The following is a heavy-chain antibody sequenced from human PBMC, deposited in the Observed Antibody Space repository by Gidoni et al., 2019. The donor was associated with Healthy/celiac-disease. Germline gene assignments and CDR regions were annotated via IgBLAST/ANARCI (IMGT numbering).Heavy chain of an antibody. CDR1: GFTFSSYS. CDR2: ISSSSSYI. J-gene: IGHJ6*02. Sequence: EVQLVESGGGLVKPGGSLRLSCAASGFTFSSYSMNWVRQAPGKGLEWVSSISSSSSYIYYAGSVKGRFTISRDNAKNSLYLQMNSLRAEDTAVYYCARVDGDSYYYYGMDVWGQGTTVTVSS. D-gene: IGHD4-17*01. V-gene: IGHV3-21*01. CDR3: ARVDGDSYYYYGMDV.